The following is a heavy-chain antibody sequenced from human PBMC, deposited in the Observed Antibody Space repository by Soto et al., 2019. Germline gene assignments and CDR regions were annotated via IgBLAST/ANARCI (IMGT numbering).Heavy chain of an antibody. D-gene: IGHD6-13*01. J-gene: IGHJ4*02. CDR1: GGSISSSSYY. CDR3: ARNSGIAAAGTGFDY. V-gene: IGHV4-39*01. Sequence: SETLSLTCTVSGGSISSSSYYWGWIRQPPGKGLEWIGSIYYSGSTYYNPALKSRVTISVDTYKNQFSLKLSSVTAADTAVYYCARNSGIAAAGTGFDYWGQGTLVTVS. CDR2: IYYSGST.